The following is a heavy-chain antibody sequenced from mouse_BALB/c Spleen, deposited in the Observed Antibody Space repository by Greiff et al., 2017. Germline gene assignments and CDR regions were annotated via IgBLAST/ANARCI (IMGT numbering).Heavy chain of an antibody. V-gene: IGHV5-12-2*01. J-gene: IGHJ1*01. CDR2: ISNGGGST. CDR1: GFTFSSYT. CDR3: ARHQKDWYFDV. Sequence: EVKLVESGGGLVQPGGSLKLSCAASGFTFSSYTMSWVRQTPEKRLEWVAYISNGGGSTYYPDTVKGRFTISRDNAKNTLYLQMSSLKSEDTAMYYCARHQKDWYFDVWGAGTTVTVSS.